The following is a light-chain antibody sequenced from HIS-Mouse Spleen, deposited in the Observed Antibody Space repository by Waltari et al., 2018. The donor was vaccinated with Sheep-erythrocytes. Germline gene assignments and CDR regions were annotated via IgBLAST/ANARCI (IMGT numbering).Light chain of an antibody. CDR1: QSISSW. CDR2: KAS. Sequence: DIQMTQSPSTLSASVGDRAPITCRASQSISSWLAWYQQKPGKAPKLLIYKASSLESGVPSRFSGSGSGTEFTLTISSLQPDDFATYYCQQYNSYSRTFGQGTKLEIK. CDR3: QQYNSYSRT. V-gene: IGKV1-5*03. J-gene: IGKJ2*01.